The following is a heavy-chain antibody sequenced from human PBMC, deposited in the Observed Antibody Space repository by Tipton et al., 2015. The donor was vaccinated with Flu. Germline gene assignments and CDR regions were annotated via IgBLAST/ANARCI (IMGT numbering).Heavy chain of an antibody. J-gene: IGHJ3*02. Sequence: SLRLSCAASGFTFGSYWMSWVRQAPGKGLEWVANIKQDGSEKYYVDSVKGRFTISRDNAKNSLYLQMNSLRAEDTAVYYCARTEAARPSAFDIWGQGTMVTVSS. CDR2: IKQDGSEK. D-gene: IGHD6-6*01. CDR3: ARTEAARPSAFDI. CDR1: GFTFGSYW. V-gene: IGHV3-7*01.